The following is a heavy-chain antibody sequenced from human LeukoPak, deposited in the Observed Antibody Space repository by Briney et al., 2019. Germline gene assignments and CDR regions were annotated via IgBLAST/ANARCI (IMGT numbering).Heavy chain of an antibody. J-gene: IGHJ4*02. CDR2: IYSAGTT. CDR3: AGGVLPYYFDY. CDR1: GFAVNSNY. V-gene: IGHV3-66*01. D-gene: IGHD3-3*01. Sequence: GGSLRLSCAASGFAVNSNYMSWVRQAPGKGLEWVSVIYSAGTTFYADSVKGRLSISRDNSKNTLYLHMDSLRAEDTAVYYCAGGVLPYYFDYWGQGALVTVSA.